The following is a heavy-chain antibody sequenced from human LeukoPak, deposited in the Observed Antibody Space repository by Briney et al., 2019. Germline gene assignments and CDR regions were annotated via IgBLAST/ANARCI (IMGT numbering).Heavy chain of an antibody. V-gene: IGHV1-69*06. J-gene: IGHJ4*02. CDR2: IIPIFGTA. Sequence: SVKVSCKASGGTFSSYAISWVRQAPGQGLEWMGGIIPIFGTANYAQKFQGRVTITADKSASTAYMELSSLRSEDTAVYYCASLPTYYYDSSGSNPGDYWGQGTLVTVPS. CDR1: GGTFSSYA. D-gene: IGHD3-22*01. CDR3: ASLPTYYYDSSGSNPGDY.